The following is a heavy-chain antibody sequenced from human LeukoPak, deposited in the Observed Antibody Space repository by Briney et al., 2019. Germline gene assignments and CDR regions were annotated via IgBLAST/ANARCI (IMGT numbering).Heavy chain of an antibody. CDR2: INPNSGGT. Sequence: ASVKVSCKASGYTFTDYYMHWVRQAPGQGLEGMGWINPNSGGTKNAQKFQGRVTMTRDTSINTAYMELSRLRSDDTAVYYCARAGGTTGTPWPTRHQGWFDPWGQGTLVTVSS. CDR3: ARAGGTTGTPWPTRHQGWFDP. CDR1: GYTFTDYY. D-gene: IGHD1-1*01. V-gene: IGHV1-2*02. J-gene: IGHJ5*02.